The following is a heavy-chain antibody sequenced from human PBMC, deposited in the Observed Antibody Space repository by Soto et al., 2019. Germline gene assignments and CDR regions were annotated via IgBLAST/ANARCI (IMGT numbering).Heavy chain of an antibody. CDR1: GASISRFY. V-gene: IGHV4-4*07. CDR2: IYATGTT. D-gene: IGHD1-1*01. CDR3: VRDGTKTLRDWFDP. Sequence: PSETLSLTCTVSGASISRFYWSWIRKSAGKGLEWIWRIYATGTTDYNPSLKSRVMMSVDTSKKQFSLKLRSVTAADTAVYYCVRDGTKTLRDWFDPWGQGISVTVSS. J-gene: IGHJ5*02.